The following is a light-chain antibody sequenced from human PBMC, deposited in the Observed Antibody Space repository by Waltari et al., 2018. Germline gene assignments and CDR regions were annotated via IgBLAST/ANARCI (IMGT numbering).Light chain of an antibody. Sequence: QSALTQPASVSGSPGQSFTIPCTGTNSDVGGYDYVPWYQQHPGTAPKLMIYDVNKRPSGVSNRFSGSKSGNTASLTISGLQAEDEGDYYCSSYTDINSVVFGGGTKLTVL. CDR1: NSDVGGYDY. J-gene: IGLJ2*01. CDR2: DVN. CDR3: SSYTDINSVV. V-gene: IGLV2-14*03.